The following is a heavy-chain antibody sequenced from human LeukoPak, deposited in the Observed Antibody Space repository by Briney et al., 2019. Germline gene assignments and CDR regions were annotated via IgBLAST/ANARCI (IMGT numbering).Heavy chain of an antibody. CDR1: GFTFDEYA. CDR3: AKDQAPDIVATVTFDY. J-gene: IGHJ4*02. CDR2: ISWNSGSI. Sequence: GGSLRLSCAASGFTFDEYAMHWVRQAPGKGLEWVSGISWNSGSIGYADSVKGRFTISRDNAKNSLYLQMNSLRAEDTALYYCAKDQAPDIVATVTFDYWGQGTLVTVSS. D-gene: IGHD5-12*01. V-gene: IGHV3-9*01.